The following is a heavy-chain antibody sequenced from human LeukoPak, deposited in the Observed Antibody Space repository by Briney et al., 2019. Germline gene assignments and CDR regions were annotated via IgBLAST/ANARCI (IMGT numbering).Heavy chain of an antibody. CDR2: ISAYNGNT. V-gene: IGHV1-18*01. CDR3: ARVGAPIVVVPTATRGSFDY. CDR1: GYTFTSYG. D-gene: IGHD2-2*01. J-gene: IGHJ4*02. Sequence: ASVKVSCKASGYTFTSYGISWVRQAPGQGLEWMGWISAYNGNTNYAQKLQGRVTMTTDTSTSTAYMELRSLRSDDTAVYYCARVGAPIVVVPTATRGSFDYWGQGTLVTVSS.